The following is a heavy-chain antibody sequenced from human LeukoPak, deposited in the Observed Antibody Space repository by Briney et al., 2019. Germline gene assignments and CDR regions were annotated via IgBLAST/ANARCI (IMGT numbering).Heavy chain of an antibody. CDR2: ISAYNGNA. J-gene: IGHJ4*02. CDR3: VREMAVLIPAALTPYDY. CDR1: GYTFTSYG. V-gene: IGHV1-18*01. D-gene: IGHD2-2*01. Sequence: ASVKVSCKASGYTFTSYGITWVRQAPGQGLEWLGWISAYNGNAHYAQKFQGRVALTTDTATSTVYMELRTLRSDDTAVYYCVREMAVLIPAALTPYDYWGQGTLVTVSS.